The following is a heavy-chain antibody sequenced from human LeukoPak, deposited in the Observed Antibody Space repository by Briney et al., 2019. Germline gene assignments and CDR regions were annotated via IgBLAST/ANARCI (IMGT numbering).Heavy chain of an antibody. D-gene: IGHD3-10*01. CDR1: GFTFSNYA. V-gene: IGHV3-23*01. CDR2: ISGSGDSA. CDR3: AKDSGDGDYYSQYMDV. J-gene: IGHJ6*03. Sequence: GGSLRLSCTASGFTFSNYAMSWVRQAPGKGLEWVSAISGSGDSAYYADSVKGRFTLSRDNSKNTLYLQMNSLRAEDTAVYYCAKDSGDGDYYSQYMDVWGKGTTVTVSS.